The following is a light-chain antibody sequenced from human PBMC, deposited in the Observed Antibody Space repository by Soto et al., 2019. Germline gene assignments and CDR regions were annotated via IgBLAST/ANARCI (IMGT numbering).Light chain of an antibody. V-gene: IGKV4-1*01. CDR2: WAS. CDR1: QRVLNTSSTKND. CDR3: QQYYSSVMYS. Sequence: DIVMTQAPDSLTVSPGERATINCKSSQRVLNTSSTKNDISWFQQRSGQPPELLIYWASTRESGVPDRFSVSGSGTDCALTISTLQAKDVAVYYCQQYYSSVMYSFGQGTKVEI. J-gene: IGKJ2*03.